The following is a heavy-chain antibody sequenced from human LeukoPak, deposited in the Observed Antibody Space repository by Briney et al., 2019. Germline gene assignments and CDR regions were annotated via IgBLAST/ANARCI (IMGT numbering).Heavy chain of an antibody. CDR2: ISSSSSYI. V-gene: IGHV3-21*01. CDR1: GFTFSSYS. CDR3: ARGSIPYSSSSEGWYYYYYMDV. J-gene: IGHJ6*03. Sequence: GGSLRLSCAASGFTFSSYSMNWVRQAPGKELEWVPSISSSSSYIYYADSVKGRFTISRDNAKNSLYLQMNSLRAEDTAVYYCARGSIPYSSSSEGWYYYYYMDVWGKGTTVTVSS. D-gene: IGHD6-6*01.